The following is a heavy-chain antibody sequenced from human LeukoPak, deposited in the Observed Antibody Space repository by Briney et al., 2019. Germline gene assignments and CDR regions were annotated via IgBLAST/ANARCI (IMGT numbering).Heavy chain of an antibody. V-gene: IGHV4-4*07. Sequence: SETLSLTCTVSGGSISSYYWSWIRQPAGKGLEWIGRIYASGSTNYNPSLKIRVTMSVDTCKNQFSLKLRSVTAADTAVYNCERGGYYYCGGYYGYYFDYWGQGTLVTVSS. CDR2: IYASGST. D-gene: IGHD3-22*01. CDR3: ERGGYYYCGGYYGYYFDY. CDR1: GGSISSYY. J-gene: IGHJ4*02.